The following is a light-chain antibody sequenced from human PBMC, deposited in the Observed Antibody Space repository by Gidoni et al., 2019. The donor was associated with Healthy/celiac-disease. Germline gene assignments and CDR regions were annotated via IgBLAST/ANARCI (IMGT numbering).Light chain of an antibody. CDR1: QSVSSY. CDR2: DAS. V-gene: IGKV3-11*01. CDR3: QQRSNWPPLT. J-gene: IGKJ4*01. Sequence: EIVLTQSPATLSLSPGERATLSCSASQSVSSYLAWYQQKPGQAPRLLIYDASNRATGIPARFSGSGSGTDFTLTLSSREPEDFAVYYCQQRSNWPPLTFGGGTKVEIK.